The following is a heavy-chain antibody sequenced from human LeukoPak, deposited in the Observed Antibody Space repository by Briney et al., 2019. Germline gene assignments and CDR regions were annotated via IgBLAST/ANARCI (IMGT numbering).Heavy chain of an antibody. CDR1: GFTFSSYG. CDR2: ISYDGSNK. V-gene: IGHV3-30*18. CDR3: AKDGGYSYGSNWFDL. D-gene: IGHD5-18*01. Sequence: WRSLRLSCAASGFTFSSYGMHWVRQAPGKGLEWVAVISYDGSNKYYADSVKGRFTISRDNSKNTLYLQMNSLRAEDTAVYYCAKDGGYSYGSNWFDLWGQGTRVTVSS. J-gene: IGHJ5*02.